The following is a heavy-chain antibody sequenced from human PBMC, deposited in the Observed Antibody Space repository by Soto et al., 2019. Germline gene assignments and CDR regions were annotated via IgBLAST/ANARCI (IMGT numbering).Heavy chain of an antibody. V-gene: IGHV3-66*01. CDR3: ARVLPYDYVWGSYRPNDY. CDR1: GFTVSSNY. J-gene: IGHJ4*02. CDR2: IYSSGSA. Sequence: EVQLVEFGGGLVQPGGSLRLSCAASGFTVSSNYMTWVRQAPGKGLEWVSVIYSSGSAYYADSVKGRFTISRDKSKNTLYLQMNSLRAEDTAVYYCARVLPYDYVWGSYRPNDYWRQGTLVTVSS. D-gene: IGHD3-16*02.